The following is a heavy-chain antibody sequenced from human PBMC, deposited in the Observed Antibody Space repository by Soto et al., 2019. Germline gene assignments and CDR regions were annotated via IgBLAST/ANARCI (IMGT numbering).Heavy chain of an antibody. CDR2: ISFDGSIK. CDR3: ATADERSWHNFEY. D-gene: IGHD1-26*01. CDR1: GFTFRRYA. J-gene: IGHJ4*02. Sequence: GGSLRLSCAASGFTFRRYAMHWVRQAPGKGLEWVAVISFDGSIKNYGESVKGRVIISRDNAENTLYLQMSSLRIEDSAIYYCATADERSWHNFEYWGQGTLVTVSS. V-gene: IGHV3-30*04.